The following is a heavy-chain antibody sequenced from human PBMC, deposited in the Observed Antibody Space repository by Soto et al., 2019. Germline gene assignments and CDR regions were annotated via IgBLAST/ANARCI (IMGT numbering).Heavy chain of an antibody. CDR1: GFTFSSYA. CDR3: AKGPYGPGSFDY. J-gene: IGHJ4*02. V-gene: IGHV3-23*01. Sequence: GGSLRLSCAASGFTFSSYAMSWVRQAPGKGLEWVSAISGSGGSTYYAESVKGRFTISRDNSKNTLYLQMNSLGAEDTAVYYCAKGPYGPGSFDYWGQGTLVTVSS. CDR2: ISGSGGST. D-gene: IGHD3-10*01.